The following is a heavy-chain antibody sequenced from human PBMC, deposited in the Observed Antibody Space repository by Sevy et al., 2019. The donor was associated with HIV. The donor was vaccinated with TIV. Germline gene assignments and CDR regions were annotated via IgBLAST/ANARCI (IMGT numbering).Heavy chain of an antibody. CDR2: ISYDGNNK. D-gene: IGHD3-10*01. Sequence: GGSLRLSCAASDFTFSGHALHWVRQAPGKGLEWVAVISYDGNNKNYASSVKGRFTISRDNSKNTLYLQMNSLTGEDTAVYYCVRDRGGPWGQGILVTVSS. CDR3: VRDRGGP. J-gene: IGHJ5*02. V-gene: IGHV3-30-3*01. CDR1: DFTFSGHA.